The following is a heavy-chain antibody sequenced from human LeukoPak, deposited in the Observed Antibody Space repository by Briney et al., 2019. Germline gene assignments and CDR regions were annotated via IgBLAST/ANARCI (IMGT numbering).Heavy chain of an antibody. V-gene: IGHV3-30*18. CDR3: AKHRGYSYGSLGMDV. CDR2: ISYDGSNK. CDR1: GFTFSSYG. D-gene: IGHD5-18*01. Sequence: PGGSLRLSCAASGFTFSSYGMHGVRQAPGKGLEWVAVISYDGSNKYYADSVKGRFTISRDNSKNTLYLQMNSQRAEDTAVYYCAKHRGYSYGSLGMDVWGQGTTVTVSS. J-gene: IGHJ6*02.